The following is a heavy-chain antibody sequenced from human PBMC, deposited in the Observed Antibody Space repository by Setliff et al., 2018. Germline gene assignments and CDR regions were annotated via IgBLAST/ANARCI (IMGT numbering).Heavy chain of an antibody. CDR1: GDSINDYY. V-gene: IGHV4-34*01. CDR3: ARDTSSDWAAWFDP. J-gene: IGHJ5*02. D-gene: IGHD6-19*01. Sequence: KPSETLSLTCTVSGDSINDYYWSWIRQPPGKGLEWIGEINHRGSTNYNPSLKSRVTMSVDTSKNQFSLKLTSVTAADTAMYYCARDTSSDWAAWFDPWSQGILVTVSS. CDR2: INHRGST.